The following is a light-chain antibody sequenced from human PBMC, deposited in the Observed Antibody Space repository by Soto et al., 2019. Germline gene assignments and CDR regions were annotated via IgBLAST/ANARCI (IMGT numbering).Light chain of an antibody. J-gene: IGKJ4*01. CDR3: QQYGDSPLT. CDR2: GVS. CDR1: QSVTSSY. V-gene: IGKV3-20*01. Sequence: EIVLTQSPGTVSLSPGERATLSCRASQSVTSSYLAWYQQKPGQAPRLLIYGVSSRATGIPDRFSGSGAGTDFTLTISRPEPEDFAVYYCQQYGDSPLTFGGGTKVEIK.